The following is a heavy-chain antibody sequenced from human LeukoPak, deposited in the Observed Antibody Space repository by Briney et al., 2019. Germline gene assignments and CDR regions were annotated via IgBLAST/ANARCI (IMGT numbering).Heavy chain of an antibody. J-gene: IGHJ5*02. CDR2: IRGSGGST. CDR1: GFTFTSYA. Sequence: PGRSLRLSCAASGFTFTSYAMSWVRQAPGKGLEWVPGIRGSGGSTYYADSVKGRFTISRDNSKSTLYLQMNSLRAEDTAVYYCARDGYDFYNWFDPWGQGTLVTVSS. D-gene: IGHD3-3*01. V-gene: IGHV3-23*01. CDR3: ARDGYDFYNWFDP.